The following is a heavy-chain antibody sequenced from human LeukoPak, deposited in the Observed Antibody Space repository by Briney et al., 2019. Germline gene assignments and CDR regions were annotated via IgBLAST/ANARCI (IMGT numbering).Heavy chain of an antibody. CDR1: GFTFTTYS. Sequence: GGSLRLSCAASGFTFTTYSMNWVRQAPGKGLEWVSSITSFSSYIYYADSVKGRFTISRDDAKNSLYLQMNSLRAADTAVYYCARGDCSGGSCYSSWFDPWGQGTLVTVSS. CDR3: ARGDCSGGSCYSSWFDP. D-gene: IGHD2-15*01. CDR2: ITSFSSYI. V-gene: IGHV3-21*04. J-gene: IGHJ5*02.